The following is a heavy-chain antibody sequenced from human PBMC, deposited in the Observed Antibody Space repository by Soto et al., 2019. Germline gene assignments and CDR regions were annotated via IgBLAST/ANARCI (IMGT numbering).Heavy chain of an antibody. V-gene: IGHV1-2*02. Sequence: GASVKVSCKASGYTFIDYYIHWVRQAPGQGLEWMGWISPRNSDTNYAQKFQGRVTITRDTSISTAYMELTSLRSDDTAVYYCAREWGRYCSGGSCYLSWFDPWGQGTLVTVS. CDR1: GYTFIDYY. D-gene: IGHD2-15*01. CDR3: AREWGRYCSGGSCYLSWFDP. CDR2: ISPRNSDT. J-gene: IGHJ5*02.